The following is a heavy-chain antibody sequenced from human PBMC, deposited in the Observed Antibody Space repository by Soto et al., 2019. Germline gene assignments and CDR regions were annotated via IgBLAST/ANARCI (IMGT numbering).Heavy chain of an antibody. J-gene: IGHJ4*02. CDR2: IDPSDSQT. D-gene: IGHD3-22*01. CDR3: ARQIYDSDTGPNFQYYFDS. CDR1: GYSFAGYW. Sequence: LGESLKISCKGSGYSFAGYWITWVRQKPGKGLEWMGRIDPSDSQTYYSPSFRGHVTISATKSITTVFLQWSSLRASDTAMYYCARQIYDSDTGPNFQYYFDSWGQGTTVTV. V-gene: IGHV5-10-1*01.